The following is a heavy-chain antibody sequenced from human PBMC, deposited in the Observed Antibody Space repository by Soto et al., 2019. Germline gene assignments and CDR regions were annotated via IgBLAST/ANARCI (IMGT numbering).Heavy chain of an antibody. CDR2: VSVSGLNT. J-gene: IGHJ5*02. V-gene: IGHV3-23*01. CDR1: GFTFSTYA. CDR3: ARVPYCSSSGCYSWFDP. D-gene: IGHD2-2*01. Sequence: GGSLRLSCAASGFTFSTYAMAWVRQAPGKGLEWVSGVSVSGLNTDYADPVKGRFYTSRDNAKNTLYLQMNSLRAEDTAVYYCARVPYCSSSGCYSWFDPWGQGTLVTVSS.